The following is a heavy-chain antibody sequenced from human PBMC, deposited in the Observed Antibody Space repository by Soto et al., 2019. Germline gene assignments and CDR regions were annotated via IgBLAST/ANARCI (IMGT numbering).Heavy chain of an antibody. V-gene: IGHV4-39*01. J-gene: IGHJ6*02. Sequence: PSETLSLTCTVSGGSISSSSYYWGWIRQPPGKGLEWIGSIYYSGSTYYNPSLKSRVTISVDTSKNQFSLKLSSVTAADTAVYYCARHGAIHGGKSYRYGMDVWGQGTTVTV. CDR1: GGSISSSSYY. D-gene: IGHD1-26*01. CDR2: IYYSGST. CDR3: ARHGAIHGGKSYRYGMDV.